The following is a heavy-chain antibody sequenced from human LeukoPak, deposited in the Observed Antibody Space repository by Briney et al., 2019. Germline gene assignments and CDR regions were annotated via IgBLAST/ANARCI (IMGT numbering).Heavy chain of an antibody. D-gene: IGHD4-17*01. CDR3: AKESPYGDRDY. V-gene: IGHV3-21*01. CDR1: GFTFSSYS. CDR2: IGGSSASI. J-gene: IGHJ4*02. Sequence: PGGSLRLSCAASGFTFSSYSMNWVRQAPGKGLEWVSSIGGSSASIFYADSVRGRFTISRDNAKSSLYLQMNSLRAEDTAIYYCAKESPYGDRDYWGQGTLVTVS.